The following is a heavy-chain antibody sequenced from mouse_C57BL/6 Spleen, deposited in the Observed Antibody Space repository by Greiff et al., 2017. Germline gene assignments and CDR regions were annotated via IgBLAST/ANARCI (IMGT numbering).Heavy chain of an antibody. J-gene: IGHJ4*01. CDR1: GYSFTDYN. CDR3: ASSGNYESVYAMDY. V-gene: IGHV1-39*01. CDR2: INPNYGTT. D-gene: IGHD2-1*01. Sequence: VQLQQSGPELVKPGASVKISCKASGYSFTDYNMNWVKQSNGKSLEWIGVINPNYGTTSYNQKLKGKATMTVDQSSSTAYMQHNSLTSEDYAVYYCASSGNYESVYAMDYWGQGTSVTVSS.